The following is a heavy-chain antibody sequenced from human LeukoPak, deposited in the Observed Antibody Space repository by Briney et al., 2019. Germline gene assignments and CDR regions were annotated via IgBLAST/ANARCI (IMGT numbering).Heavy chain of an antibody. J-gene: IGHJ6*03. CDR3: AKDSAFYYIDV. CDR1: GFTFSSYS. Sequence: GGSLRLSCAASGFTFSSYSMNWVRQAPGKGLEWVSYISSSSSTIYYADSVRGRFTISRDNAKNSLYLQMNSLKGDDTAVYYCAKDSAFYYIDVWGKGTTVIISS. D-gene: IGHD3-10*01. V-gene: IGHV3-48*01. CDR2: ISSSSSTI.